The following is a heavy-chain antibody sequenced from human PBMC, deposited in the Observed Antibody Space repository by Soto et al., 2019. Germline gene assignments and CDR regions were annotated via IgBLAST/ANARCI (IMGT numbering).Heavy chain of an antibody. CDR2: ISGGFVFL. D-gene: IGHD6-19*01. J-gene: IGHJ4*02. Sequence: GGSLRLSCAASGFTFSNYAISWVRQAPGKGLEWVSIISGGFVFLYYADSVKGGFTISRDIPRTTFFLKLNSLRAEDSAKFYCAKEGTSGLYYFDYWGPETLVTVSS. V-gene: IGHV3-23*01. CDR3: AKEGTSGLYYFDY. CDR1: GFTFSNYA.